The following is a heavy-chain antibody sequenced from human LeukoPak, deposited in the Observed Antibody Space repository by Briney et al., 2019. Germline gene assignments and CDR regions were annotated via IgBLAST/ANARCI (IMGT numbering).Heavy chain of an antibody. D-gene: IGHD3-3*01. CDR3: ATSYDFWSGYPFYYYYGMDV. J-gene: IGHJ6*02. V-gene: IGHV1-18*01. CDR1: GYTFTSYG. Sequence: GASVKVSCKASGYTFTSYGISWVRQAPGQGLEWMGWISAYNGNTNYAQKLQGRVTMTTDTSTSTAYMELRGLRSDDTAVYYCATSYDFWSGYPFYYYYGMDVWGQGTTVTVSS. CDR2: ISAYNGNT.